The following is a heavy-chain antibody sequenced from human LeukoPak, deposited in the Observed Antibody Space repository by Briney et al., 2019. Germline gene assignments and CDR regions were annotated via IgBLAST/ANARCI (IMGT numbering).Heavy chain of an antibody. V-gene: IGHV4-38-2*01. J-gene: IGHJ4*02. CDR1: GYSISSGYY. Sequence: RPSETLSLTCAVSGYSISSGYYWGWIRQPPGKGLEWIGSIYHSGSTYYNPSLKSRVTISVDTSKNQFALKLRSVTAAGAAVYYCARVAAGVAVAGTYYFAYWGQGTLVTVSS. CDR2: IYHSGST. CDR3: ARVAAGVAVAGTYYFAY. D-gene: IGHD6-19*01.